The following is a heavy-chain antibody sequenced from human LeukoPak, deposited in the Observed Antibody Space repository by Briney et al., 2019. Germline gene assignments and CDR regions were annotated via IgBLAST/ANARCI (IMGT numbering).Heavy chain of an antibody. Sequence: GGSLRLSCAASGFTFSDYYMSWIRQAPGKGLEWVSYISSSGSTIYYADSVKGRFTISRDNAKNSLYLQMNSLRAEDTAVYYCARAYAGGYSSSWYNYWGQGTLVTASS. D-gene: IGHD6-13*01. CDR2: ISSSGSTI. CDR1: GFTFSDYY. CDR3: ARAYAGGYSSSWYNY. J-gene: IGHJ4*02. V-gene: IGHV3-11*01.